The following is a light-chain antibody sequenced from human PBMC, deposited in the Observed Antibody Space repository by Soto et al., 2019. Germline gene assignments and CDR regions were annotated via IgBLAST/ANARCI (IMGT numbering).Light chain of an antibody. J-gene: IGLJ2*01. CDR1: SSTIGAGYD. CDR2: GNN. CDR3: QSYDSSLSGSI. Sequence: QSVLTQPPSVSGAPGQTVIISCTGSSSTIGAGYDVHWYHQLPGTAPKLLIYGNNNRPSGAPDRFSGSRSGTSASLAITGLQSEDEADYYCQSYDSSLSGSIFGGGTKLTVL. V-gene: IGLV1-40*01.